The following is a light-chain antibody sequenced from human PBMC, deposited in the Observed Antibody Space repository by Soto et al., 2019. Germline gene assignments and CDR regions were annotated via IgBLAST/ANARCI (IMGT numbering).Light chain of an antibody. J-gene: IGKJ1*01. CDR3: QQYNNWPPWT. CDR2: DAS. V-gene: IGKV3-15*01. CDR1: QSVSSN. Sequence: ILMTQSPATLSVSPGERDTLSCRASQSVSSNLAWYQQKPGQAPRLLIYDASTRATGIPARFSGSGSGTEFTLTISGLQSEDFAFYYCQQYNNWPPWTFGQGTKVEIK.